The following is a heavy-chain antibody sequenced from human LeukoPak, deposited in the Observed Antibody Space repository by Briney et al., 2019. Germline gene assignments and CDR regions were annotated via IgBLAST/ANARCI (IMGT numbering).Heavy chain of an antibody. CDR2: ISWNSGSI. CDR3: AKDRAAGPAYFDY. J-gene: IGHJ4*02. V-gene: IGHV3-9*01. CDR1: GFTFDDYA. Sequence: PGGSLRLSCAASGFTFDDYAMHWVRQAPGKGLEWVSGISWNSGSIGYADSVKGRSTISRDNAKNSLYLQMNSLRAEDTALYYCAKDRAAGPAYFDYWGQGTLVTVSS.